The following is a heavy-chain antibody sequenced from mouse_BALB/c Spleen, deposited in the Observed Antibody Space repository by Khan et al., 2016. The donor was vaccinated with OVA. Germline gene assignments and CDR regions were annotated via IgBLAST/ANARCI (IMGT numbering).Heavy chain of an antibody. CDR1: GFSLSASGVG. J-gene: IGHJ3*01. CDR2: IYWDDDK. CDR3: ARRPRGVFSDYLFAY. V-gene: IGHV8-12*01. D-gene: IGHD2-4*01. Sequence: QVTLKESGPGILQPSQTLSLTCSFSGFSLSASGVGVSWIRQPSGKGLEWLAHIYWDDDKRYNPSLRSRLTISKDASRNKVFLKITSVDPADTATYYCARRPRGVFSDYLFAYWGQGTLVTVSA.